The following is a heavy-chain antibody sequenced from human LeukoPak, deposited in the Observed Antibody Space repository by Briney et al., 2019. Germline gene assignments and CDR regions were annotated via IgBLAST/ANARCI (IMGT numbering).Heavy chain of an antibody. Sequence: SETLSLTCTVSGGSISGSSYYWAWIRPPPGKGLEWIGSGFYSWSAYYNPSLKSRVTISVDTSKNQFSLNLRSVTAAGTAVYYCARLRGAMTPVTSDFDYWGQGTLVTVSS. J-gene: IGHJ4*02. CDR1: GGSISGSSYY. CDR3: ARLRGAMTPVTSDFDY. V-gene: IGHV4-39*01. D-gene: IGHD4-17*01. CDR2: GFYSWSA.